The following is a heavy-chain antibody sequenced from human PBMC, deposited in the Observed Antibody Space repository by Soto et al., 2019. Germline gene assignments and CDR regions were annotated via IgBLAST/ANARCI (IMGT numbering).Heavy chain of an antibody. Sequence: QVQLVESGGGVVQPGRSLRLSCAASGLTFSDYGMHWVRQAPGKGLEWVAVISHHGNSHYYADSVKGRFTISRDNDKNTLSLQMNSLRAEDTAVYFWVKDAGTVEFLECRTLILRGRGTLVTVSS. CDR2: ISHHGNSH. V-gene: IGHV3-30*18. J-gene: IGHJ2*01. CDR3: VKDAGTVEFLECRTLIL. CDR1: GLTFSDYG. D-gene: IGHD3-3*01.